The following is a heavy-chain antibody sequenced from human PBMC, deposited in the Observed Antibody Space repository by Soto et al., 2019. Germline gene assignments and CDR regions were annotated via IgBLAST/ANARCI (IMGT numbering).Heavy chain of an antibody. CDR2: ISGYNGET. J-gene: IGHJ6*02. Sequence: QVQLVQSGAEVKKPGASVKVSCEASGYTFGYYGITWVRQAPGQGPEWMGWISGYNGETKYAQKFQDRVTMTTDTSTSTAYMELRSLTSDDSAVYYCARYGDANAVGYFKYYGMDVWGQGTTVTVSS. V-gene: IGHV1-18*01. CDR3: ARYGDANAVGYFKYYGMDV. D-gene: IGHD2-15*01. CDR1: GYTFGYYG.